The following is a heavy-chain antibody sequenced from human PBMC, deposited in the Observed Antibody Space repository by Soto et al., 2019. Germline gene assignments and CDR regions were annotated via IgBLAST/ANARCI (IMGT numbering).Heavy chain of an antibody. J-gene: IGHJ4*02. CDR3: ARGGPHSSSWYRGAY. D-gene: IGHD6-13*01. Sequence: PGGSLRLSCTASGFTFSNYVMSWVRQAPGRGLEWVSAISGSGISTYYADSVKGRSIISRDNAKNSLSLQMKSLRADYTVLYYCARGGPHSSSWYRGAYWGQGTLVTVSS. CDR1: GFTFSNYV. V-gene: IGHV3-23*01. CDR2: ISGSGIST.